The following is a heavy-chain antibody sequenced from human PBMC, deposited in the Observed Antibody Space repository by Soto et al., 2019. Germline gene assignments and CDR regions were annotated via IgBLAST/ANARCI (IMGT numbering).Heavy chain of an antibody. J-gene: IGHJ4*02. CDR2: IKSKTDGGTI. CDR3: TSLSLNY. Sequence: EVQLVESGGGLVKPGESLRLSCAASGFTFSNAWMTWVRQAPGKGLEWVGRIKSKTDGGTIDYSAPVKGRFAISRDDSKNTLYLQMNSLITEDTAVYYCTSLSLNYWGQGTLVTVSS. V-gene: IGHV3-15*01. CDR1: GFTFSNAW.